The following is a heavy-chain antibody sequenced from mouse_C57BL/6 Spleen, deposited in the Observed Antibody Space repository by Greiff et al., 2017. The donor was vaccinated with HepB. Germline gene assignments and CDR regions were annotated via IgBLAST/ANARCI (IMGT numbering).Heavy chain of an antibody. V-gene: IGHV10-1*01. CDR3: VRNYYGSYGYFDV. D-gene: IGHD1-1*01. J-gene: IGHJ1*03. CDR2: IRSKSNNYAT. Sequence: VQLVESGGGLVQPKGSLKLSCAASGFSFNPYALHWVRQAPGKGLEWVARIRSKSNNYATYYADSVKDRFTISRDDSESMLYLQMNNLKTEDTAMYYCVRNYYGSYGYFDVWGTGTTVTVSS. CDR1: GFSFNPYA.